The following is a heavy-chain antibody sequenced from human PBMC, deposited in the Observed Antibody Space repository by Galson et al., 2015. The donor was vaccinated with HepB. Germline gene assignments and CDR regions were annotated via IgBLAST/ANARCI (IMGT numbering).Heavy chain of an antibody. V-gene: IGHV1-8*01. Sequence: SVKVSCKASGYTFTSYDINWVRQATGQGLEWMGWMNPNSGDTGYAQKFQGRVTMTRNTSISTAYMELSSLRSEDTAVYYCARGRCSGGSCLFNYYYYGMDVWGQGTTVTVSS. CDR2: MNPNSGDT. D-gene: IGHD2-15*01. CDR3: ARGRCSGGSCLFNYYYYGMDV. CDR1: GYTFTSYD. J-gene: IGHJ6*02.